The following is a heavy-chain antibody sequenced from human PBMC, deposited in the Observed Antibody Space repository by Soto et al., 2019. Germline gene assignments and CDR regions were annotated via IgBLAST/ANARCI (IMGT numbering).Heavy chain of an antibody. J-gene: IGHJ4*02. CDR1: GFRFSYYN. CDR3: ASPKRAVAGSDFDY. CDR2: ISYDGSNE. V-gene: IGHV3-30-3*01. D-gene: IGHD6-19*01. Sequence: GGSLRLSCAASGFRFSYYNVHWVRQAPGKGLEWVAVISYDGSNEYYADSVKGRFTISRDNSKNTLYLQMNSLRAEDTAVYYCASPKRAVAGSDFDYWGQGTLVTVSS.